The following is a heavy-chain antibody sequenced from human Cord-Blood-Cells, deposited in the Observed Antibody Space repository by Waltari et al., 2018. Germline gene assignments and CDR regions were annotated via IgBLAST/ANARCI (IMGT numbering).Heavy chain of an antibody. CDR3: AQEGRYYDILTGYYY. CDR1: GGSFSGYY. J-gene: IGHJ4*02. Sequence: QVQLQQWGAGLLKPSETLSLTCAVYGGSFSGYYCSWIRQPPGKGLEWIGEINHSGSTNYNPSLKSRVTISVDTSKNQFSLKLSSVTAADTAVYYCAQEGRYYDILTGYYYWGQGTLVTVSS. V-gene: IGHV4-34*01. D-gene: IGHD3-9*01. CDR2: INHSGST.